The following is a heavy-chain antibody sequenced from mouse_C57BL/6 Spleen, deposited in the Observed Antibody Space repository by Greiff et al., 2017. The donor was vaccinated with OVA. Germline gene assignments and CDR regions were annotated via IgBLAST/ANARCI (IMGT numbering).Heavy chain of an antibody. CDR2: IHPNSGST. D-gene: IGHD2-3*01. V-gene: IGHV1-64*01. CDR3: ARTGDDGYPFAY. J-gene: IGHJ3*01. Sequence: QVQLQQSGAVLVKPGASVKLSCKASGYTFTSYWMHWVKQRPGQGLEWIGMIHPNSGSTNYNEKFKSKATLTVDKSSSTAYMQLSSLTSEDSAVYYCARTGDDGYPFAYWGQGTLVTVSA. CDR1: GYTFTSYW.